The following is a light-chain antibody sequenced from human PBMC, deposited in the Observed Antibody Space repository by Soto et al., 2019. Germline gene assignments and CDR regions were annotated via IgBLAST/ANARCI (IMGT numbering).Light chain of an antibody. CDR3: QQRSNWPIT. CDR1: QSIGSS. Sequence: EIVMTQSPATLSLSPGERATLSCRASQSIGSSLAWYQQEPGQAPRLLIYDASNRATSIPARFSGSGSGTDFTLTISSLEPEDFAVYYCQQRSNWPITFGQGTRLEIK. V-gene: IGKV3-11*01. CDR2: DAS. J-gene: IGKJ5*01.